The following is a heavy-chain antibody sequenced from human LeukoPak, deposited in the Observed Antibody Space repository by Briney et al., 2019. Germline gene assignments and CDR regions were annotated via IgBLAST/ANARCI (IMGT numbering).Heavy chain of an antibody. CDR2: TYYRFKWYN. CDR3: ARAVLWFGDLDYYYYMDV. D-gene: IGHD3-10*01. J-gene: IGHJ6*03. V-gene: IGHV6-1*01. CDR1: GDSVSRDSAT. Sequence: SQTLSLTCAIPGDSVSRDSATWNWIRQSPTSGLECLGRTYYRFKWYNDYAVSVKSRITINPDTSKNQFSLQLNSVTPEDTAVYYCARAVLWFGDLDYYYYMDVWGKGTTVTVSS.